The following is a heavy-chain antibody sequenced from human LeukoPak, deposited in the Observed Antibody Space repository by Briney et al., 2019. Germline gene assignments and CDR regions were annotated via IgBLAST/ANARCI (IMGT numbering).Heavy chain of an antibody. D-gene: IGHD3-10*01. CDR1: AGSINSGDYY. Sequence: PSQTLSLTCTVSAGSINSGDYYWSWIRQPAGKGLEWIGRIYTSGSTNYNPSLKSRITMSVDTSKNQFSLKLSSVTAADTAVYYCARESNVLLWFGEPVWGQGTLVTVSS. CDR2: IYTSGST. J-gene: IGHJ4*02. CDR3: ARESNVLLWFGEPV. V-gene: IGHV4-61*02.